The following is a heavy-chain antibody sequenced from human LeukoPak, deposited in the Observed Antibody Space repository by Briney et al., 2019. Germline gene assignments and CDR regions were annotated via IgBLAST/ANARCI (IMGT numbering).Heavy chain of an antibody. Sequence: GGSLRLSCAASGFTFSSYWMSWVRQAPGKGLEWVANIKQDGSEKYYVDSVKGRFTISRDNAKNSLYLQMNSLRAEDTAVYFCARTRGDQTALAYLDYWGQGTLVTVST. J-gene: IGHJ4*02. D-gene: IGHD5-18*01. V-gene: IGHV3-7*01. CDR2: IKQDGSEK. CDR1: GFTFSSYW. CDR3: ARTRGDQTALAYLDY.